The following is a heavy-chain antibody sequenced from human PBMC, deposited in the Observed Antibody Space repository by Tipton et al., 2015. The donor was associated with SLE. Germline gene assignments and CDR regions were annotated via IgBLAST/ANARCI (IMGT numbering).Heavy chain of an antibody. J-gene: IGHJ4*02. CDR3: ARVRFLEWLFDY. D-gene: IGHD3-3*01. Sequence: TLSLTCTVSGASISNYYWGWIRQPPGKGLEWIGYINHSGTTNYNPSLKSRVTISIDTSKNQFSLRLSSVTAADTALYYCARVRFLEWLFDYWGQGTLVTVSS. CDR1: GASISNYY. V-gene: IGHV4-59*12. CDR2: INHSGTT.